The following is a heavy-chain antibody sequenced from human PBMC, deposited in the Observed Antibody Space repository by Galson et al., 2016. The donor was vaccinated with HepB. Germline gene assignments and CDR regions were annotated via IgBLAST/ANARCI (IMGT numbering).Heavy chain of an antibody. CDR2: ISSRSSYI. D-gene: IGHD2-21*01. CDR1: GFTFSEDR. V-gene: IGHV3-21*01. CDR3: ARRIVVAPSDWCDP. Sequence: SLRLSCAGSGFTFSEDRMNWVRQAPGKGLEWVSSISSRSSYIYYADSVKGRFTIYRDNAKKSVYLQINSLRAEDTAVYYCARRIVVAPSDWCDPWGQGTLVTVSS. J-gene: IGHJ5*02.